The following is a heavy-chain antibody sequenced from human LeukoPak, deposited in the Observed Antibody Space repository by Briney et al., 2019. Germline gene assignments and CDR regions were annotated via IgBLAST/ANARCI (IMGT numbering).Heavy chain of an antibody. CDR1: GGTFSSYT. Sequence: GASVKVSCKASGGTFSSYTISWVRQAPGQGLEWMGGIIPIFGTANYAQKFQGRVTITADKSTSTAYMELSSLRSEDTAVYYCARGLVGATTTEWSVDPWGQGTLVTVSS. D-gene: IGHD1-26*01. CDR2: IIPIFGTA. J-gene: IGHJ5*02. CDR3: ARGLVGATTTEWSVDP. V-gene: IGHV1-69*06.